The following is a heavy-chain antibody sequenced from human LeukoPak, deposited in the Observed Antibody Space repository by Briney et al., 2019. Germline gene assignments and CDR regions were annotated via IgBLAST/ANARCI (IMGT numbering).Heavy chain of an antibody. CDR2: INSDGSST. V-gene: IGHV3-74*01. CDR3: ARGHNSGYYLKY. J-gene: IGHJ4*02. Sequence: GGSLRLSCAASGFTFSSYWMHWVRQAPGKGLVWVSRINSDGSSTSYADSVKGRFTISRDNAKNTLFLQMDSLRAEDTAVYYCARGHNSGYYLKYWGQGTLVTVSS. CDR1: GFTFSSYW. D-gene: IGHD3-22*01.